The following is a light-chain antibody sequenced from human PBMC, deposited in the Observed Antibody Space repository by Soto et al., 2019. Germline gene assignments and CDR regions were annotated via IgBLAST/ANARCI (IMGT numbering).Light chain of an antibody. Sequence: DVVMTQSPLSLPVTLGQPASISCRSSQSLVYSDGNIYLTWFQQRPGQSPRRLIYKVSNRDSGVPDRFSGSGSGTDFTLKISRVEAEDVGVYYCMQGIHWPYTLGQGTKLEIK. V-gene: IGKV2-30*01. J-gene: IGKJ2*01. CDR1: QSLVYSDGNIY. CDR3: MQGIHWPYT. CDR2: KVS.